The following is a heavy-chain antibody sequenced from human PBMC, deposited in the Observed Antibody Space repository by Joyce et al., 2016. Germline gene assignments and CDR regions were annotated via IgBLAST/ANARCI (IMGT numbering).Heavy chain of an antibody. J-gene: IGHJ3*01. CDR1: GGAFSGYT. V-gene: IGHV1-69*08. D-gene: IGHD2-21*02. Sequence: QVQLVQSGAEVKKPGSSVKVSCKASGGAFSGYTVSWIRQAPGQGLQGMGRFIPVLNKPDYAQKFQGRVTITLDKSTSTAYLEVRSLRSEDSALYYCARDWVVTPMARTFDLWGQGTMVTVST. CDR2: FIPVLNKP. CDR3: ARDWVVTPMARTFDL.